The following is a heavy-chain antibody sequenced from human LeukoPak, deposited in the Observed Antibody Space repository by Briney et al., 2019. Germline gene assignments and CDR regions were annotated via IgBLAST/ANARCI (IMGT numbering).Heavy chain of an antibody. D-gene: IGHD3-22*01. V-gene: IGHV3-43*02. CDR1: GFTFDDYA. Sequence: PGGSLRLSCAASGFTFDDYAMHRVRHAPGKGLEWVSLISGDGGSTYYGDSVKGRFTISRDNSKNSLYLQMNSLGTEDTALYYCAKDSSGYYYVFQHWGQGTLVTVSS. CDR3: AKDSSGYYYVFQH. J-gene: IGHJ1*01. CDR2: ISGDGGST.